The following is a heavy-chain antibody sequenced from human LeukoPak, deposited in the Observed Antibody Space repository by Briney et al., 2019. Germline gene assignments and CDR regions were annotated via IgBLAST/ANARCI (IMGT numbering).Heavy chain of an antibody. J-gene: IGHJ4*02. CDR2: ISYDGSNK. Sequence: GGSLRLSCAASGFTFSSYGMHWVRQAPGKGLEWVAVISYDGSNKYYADSVKGRFTISRDNSKNTLYLRMNSLRAEDTAVYYCAKGGVKQQLLDYWGQGTLVTVSS. CDR3: AKGGVKQQLLDY. V-gene: IGHV3-30*18. CDR1: GFTFSSYG. D-gene: IGHD6-13*01.